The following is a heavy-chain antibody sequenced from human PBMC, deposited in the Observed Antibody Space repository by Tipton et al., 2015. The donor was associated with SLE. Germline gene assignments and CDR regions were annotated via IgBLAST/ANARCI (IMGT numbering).Heavy chain of an antibody. CDR1: GGSISLYY. CDR3: ARFGPLYCSSTSCLNWFDP. J-gene: IGHJ5*02. V-gene: IGHV4-59*01. Sequence: TLSPTCTVSGGSISLYYWTWIRQPPGKGLEWIGYIYYSGSTNYNPSLKSRVTISVDTSKNQFSLKLSSVTAADTAVYYCARFGPLYCSSTSCLNWFDPWGQGTLVTVSS. CDR2: IYYSGST. D-gene: IGHD2-2*01.